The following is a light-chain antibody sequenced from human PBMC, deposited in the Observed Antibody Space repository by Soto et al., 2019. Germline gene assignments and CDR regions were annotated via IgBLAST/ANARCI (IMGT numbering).Light chain of an antibody. J-gene: IGKJ1*01. Sequence: DIQMTQSPSTLSASVGDRVTITCRASQSISSWLAWYQQKPGKAPKLLIYDASSLESGVPSRFSGSGSGTEFTLTISSLHPDDFATYYCQQYNSPPWTFGQGTKVEIK. CDR1: QSISSW. CDR2: DAS. CDR3: QQYNSPPWT. V-gene: IGKV1-5*01.